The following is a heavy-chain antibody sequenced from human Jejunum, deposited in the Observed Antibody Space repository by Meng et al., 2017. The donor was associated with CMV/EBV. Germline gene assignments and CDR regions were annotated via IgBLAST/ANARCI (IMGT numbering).Heavy chain of an antibody. Sequence: SGFTFSLYAMTWGRQAPGKGLDWVSAVDFLRGNTYYADSVKGRFTISRDNSKKAVYLQMHSLRADDTAIYYCAKNTSRGPHGMDVWGQGTTVTVSS. D-gene: IGHD2-2*01. CDR2: VDFLRGNT. V-gene: IGHV3-23*01. CDR1: GFTFSLYA. J-gene: IGHJ6*02. CDR3: AKNTSRGPHGMDV.